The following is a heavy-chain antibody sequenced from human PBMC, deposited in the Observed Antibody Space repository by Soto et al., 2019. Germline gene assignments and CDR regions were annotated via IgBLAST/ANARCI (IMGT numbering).Heavy chain of an antibody. Sequence: SETLSLTCNVSGGSTSTSRSYWAWIRQPPGKGLEWIGYMYYSGSTYYNPSLKSRVSLSVDTSKNQFFLKLTSVTAADTAVYYCARVASCGGDCYSGTFDYWGQGTLVTVSS. CDR3: ARVASCGGDCYSGTFDY. CDR1: GGSTSTSRSY. V-gene: IGHV4-31*03. D-gene: IGHD2-21*02. J-gene: IGHJ4*02. CDR2: MYYSGST.